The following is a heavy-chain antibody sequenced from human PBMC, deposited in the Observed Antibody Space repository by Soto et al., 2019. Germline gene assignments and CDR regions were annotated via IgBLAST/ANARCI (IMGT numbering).Heavy chain of an antibody. J-gene: IGHJ2*01. CDR1: GFTFSSYA. CDR2: ISGSGGST. CDR3: GGLNYDILTGYAEGPNDWYFDL. V-gene: IGHV3-23*01. Sequence: HPGGSLRLSCAASGFTFSSYAMSWVRQAPGKGLEWVSAISGSGGSTYYADSVKGRFTISRDNSKNTLYLQMNSLRAEDTAVYYCGGLNYDILTGYAEGPNDWYFDLWGRGTLVTVSS. D-gene: IGHD3-9*01.